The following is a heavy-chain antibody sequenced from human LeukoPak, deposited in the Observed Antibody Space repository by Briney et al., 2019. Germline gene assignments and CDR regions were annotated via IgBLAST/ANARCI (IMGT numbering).Heavy chain of an antibody. CDR2: ISSSSSYI. V-gene: IGHV3-21*01. CDR1: GFTVSSNY. CDR3: AGDYENLTGSKTRFHY. D-gene: IGHD3-9*01. J-gene: IGHJ4*02. Sequence: GGSLRLSCAAPGFTVSSNYMSWVRQAPGKGLEWVSCISSSSSYIYYANSVKGRFTISRDNAKNSLYLQMNSLRAEDTAVYYCAGDYENLTGSKTRFHYWGQGTLVTVSS.